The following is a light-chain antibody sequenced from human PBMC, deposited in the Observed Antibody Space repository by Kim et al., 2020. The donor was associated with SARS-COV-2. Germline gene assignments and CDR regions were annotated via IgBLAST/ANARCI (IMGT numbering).Light chain of an antibody. CDR1: KLGDKY. V-gene: IGLV3-1*01. Sequence: VFPGQTASITCSGDKLGDKYASWFQQKPGQSPVLLIYQDGKRPSEIPERFSGSNSGNTATLTISGTQAMDEADYYCQAWDSRTVVFGGGTQLTVL. CDR3: QAWDSRTVV. J-gene: IGLJ2*01. CDR2: QDG.